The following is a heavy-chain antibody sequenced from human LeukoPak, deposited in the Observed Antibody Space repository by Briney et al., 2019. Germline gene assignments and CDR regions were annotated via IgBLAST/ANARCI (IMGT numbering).Heavy chain of an antibody. CDR1: GFTFSSYA. CDR3: ATCRNGDSGLAEYFQQ. CDR2: ISSDGNNK. J-gene: IGHJ1*01. Sequence: GGSLRLSCAASGFTFSSYAMSWVRQAPGKGLEWVALISSDGNNKYYADSVKGRFTISRDNSKNTLYLEMNSLRGEDTAVYYCATCRNGDSGLAEYFQQWGQGTLVIVSS. V-gene: IGHV3-30*03. D-gene: IGHD2-21*02.